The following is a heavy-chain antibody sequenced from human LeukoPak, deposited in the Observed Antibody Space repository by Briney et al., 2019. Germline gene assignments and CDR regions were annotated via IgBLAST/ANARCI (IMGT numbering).Heavy chain of an antibody. Sequence: PGGSLRLSCAASGFTFDDYGMSWLRQAPGKGLEWVSGINWNGGSTGYADSVKGRFTISRDNAKNSLYLQMNSLRAEDTALYHCARDVNIVATGGDAFDIWGQGTMVTVSS. CDR1: GFTFDDYG. J-gene: IGHJ3*02. D-gene: IGHD5-12*01. V-gene: IGHV3-20*01. CDR2: INWNGGST. CDR3: ARDVNIVATGGDAFDI.